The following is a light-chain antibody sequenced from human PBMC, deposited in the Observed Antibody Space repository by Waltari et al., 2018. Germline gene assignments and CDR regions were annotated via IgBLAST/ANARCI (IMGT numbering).Light chain of an antibody. J-gene: IGKJ2*01. V-gene: IGKV1-39*01. CDR3: QQSYSTPPT. Sequence: DIQMTQSTSSLSASVGERVTITCRASQSISSYLNWYQQKPGKAPKLLIYAASSLQSGVPSRFSGSGSGTDFTLTISSLQPEDFATYYCQQSYSTPPTFGQGTKLEI. CDR1: QSISSY. CDR2: AAS.